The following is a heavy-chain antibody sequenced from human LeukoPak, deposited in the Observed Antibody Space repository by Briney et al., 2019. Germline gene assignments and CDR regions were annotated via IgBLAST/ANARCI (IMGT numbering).Heavy chain of an antibody. J-gene: IGHJ5*02. CDR1: GYSISSGYY. Sequence: SETLSLTCTVSGYSISSGYYWGWIRQPPGKGLEWIGSIYHSGSTYYNPSLKSRVTISVDTSKNQFSLKLSSVTAADTAVYYCARALWFGELPNWFDPWGQGTLATVSS. CDR3: ARALWFGELPNWFDP. D-gene: IGHD3-10*01. CDR2: IYHSGST. V-gene: IGHV4-38-2*02.